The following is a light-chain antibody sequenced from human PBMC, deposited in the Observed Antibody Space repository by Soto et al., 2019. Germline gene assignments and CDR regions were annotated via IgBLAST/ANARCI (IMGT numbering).Light chain of an antibody. J-gene: IGKJ1*01. V-gene: IGKV3-20*01. Sequence: PGERATLSCRASQSISSRHLAWYQQKPGQAPRLLIYAASTRATDIPDKFSGSGSGADFTLSISRLEPEDFAVYYCQHYDTSPRTFGPGTKVDIK. CDR2: AAS. CDR1: QSISSRH. CDR3: QHYDTSPRT.